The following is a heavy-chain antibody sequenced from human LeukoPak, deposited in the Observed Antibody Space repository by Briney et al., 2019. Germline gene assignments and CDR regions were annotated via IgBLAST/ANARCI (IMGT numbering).Heavy chain of an antibody. V-gene: IGHV3-30*18. Sequence: GSLRLSCAASGFTFSSYGMHWVRQAPGKGLEWVAVISNDGSNKNYADSVKGRFTISRDNSKNTLYLQMNSLRAEDRAVYYCAKDLEAVYYYAMDVWGQGTTVTVSS. CDR3: AKDLEAVYYYAMDV. J-gene: IGHJ6*02. CDR1: GFTFSSYG. D-gene: IGHD1-1*01. CDR2: ISNDGSNK.